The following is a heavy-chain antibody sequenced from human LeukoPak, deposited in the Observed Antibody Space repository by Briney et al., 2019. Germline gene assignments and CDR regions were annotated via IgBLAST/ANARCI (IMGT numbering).Heavy chain of an antibody. Sequence: GGSLRLSCAASGFTVSDNYMSWVRQAPGKGLEWVSVIYSGGDTYYADSVKGRFTISRDNSKNTLYLQMNSLRAEDTAVYYCAKDTSYYDSSGYAIWGQGTLVTVSS. CDR2: IYSGGDT. V-gene: IGHV3-53*01. J-gene: IGHJ4*02. D-gene: IGHD3-22*01. CDR3: AKDTSYYDSSGYAI. CDR1: GFTVSDNY.